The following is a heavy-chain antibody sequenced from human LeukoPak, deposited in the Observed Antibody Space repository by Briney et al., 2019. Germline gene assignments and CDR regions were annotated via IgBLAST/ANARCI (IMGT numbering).Heavy chain of an antibody. CDR3: AGLVGRYSSGLYYYYFDY. Sequence: SETLSLTCTVSGGSISSYYWSWIRQPPGKGLEWLGYIYYSGSTNYNPSLKSRVTISVDTSKNQFSLKLSSVTAADTAVYYCAGLVGRYSSGLYYYYFDYWGQGTLVTVSS. J-gene: IGHJ4*02. V-gene: IGHV4-59*12. CDR2: IYYSGST. D-gene: IGHD3-22*01. CDR1: GGSISSYY.